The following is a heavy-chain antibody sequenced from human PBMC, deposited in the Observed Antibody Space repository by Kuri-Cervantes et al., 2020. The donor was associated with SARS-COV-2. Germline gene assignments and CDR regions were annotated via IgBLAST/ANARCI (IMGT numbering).Heavy chain of an antibody. CDR1: GFTFSSYS. CDR2: ISSSSSYI. D-gene: IGHD3-10*01. V-gene: IGHV3-21*01. Sequence: GESLKISCAASGFTFSSYSMNWVRQAPGKGLEWVSSISSSSSYIYYADSVKGRFTISRDNSQNTVYLQMDRLTVQDTAVYYCGKDRGVGPTTIDYWGQGTLVTVSS. J-gene: IGHJ4*02. CDR3: GKDRGVGPTTIDY.